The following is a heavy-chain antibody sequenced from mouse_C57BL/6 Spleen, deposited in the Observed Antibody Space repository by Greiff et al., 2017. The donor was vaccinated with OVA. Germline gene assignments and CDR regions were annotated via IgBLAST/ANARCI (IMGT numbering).Heavy chain of an antibody. J-gene: IGHJ2*01. Sequence: LVESGAELVRPGTSVKVSCKASGYAFTNYLIEWVKQRPGQGLEWIGVINPGSGGTNYNEKFKGKATLTADKSSSTAYMQLSSLTSEDSAVYFCAREITTVVAPGYFDYWGQGTTLTVSS. D-gene: IGHD1-1*01. V-gene: IGHV1-54*01. CDR1: GYAFTNYL. CDR2: INPGSGGT. CDR3: AREITTVVAPGYFDY.